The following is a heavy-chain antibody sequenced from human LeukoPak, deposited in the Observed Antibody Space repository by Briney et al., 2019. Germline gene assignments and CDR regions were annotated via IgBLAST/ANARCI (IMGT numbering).Heavy chain of an antibody. Sequence: GGSLRLSCAVSGFTVSGNYMSWVRQAPGKGLEWVSLIYSGGTTYYADSVKGRFTISRDNAKNSLYLQMNSLRAEDTAVYYCARGPAAGTYYYYYMDVWGKGTTVTVSS. J-gene: IGHJ6*03. CDR2: IYSGGTT. CDR3: ARGPAAGTYYYYYMDV. D-gene: IGHD1-7*01. V-gene: IGHV3-53*01. CDR1: GFTVSGNY.